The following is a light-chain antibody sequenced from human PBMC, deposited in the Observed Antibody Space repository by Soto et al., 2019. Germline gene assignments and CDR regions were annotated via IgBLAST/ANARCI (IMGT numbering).Light chain of an antibody. Sequence: QSVLTQPPSVSGAPGQRVTLSCTGRSSTIGAGFDVHWYQQLPGTAPKLLIYGDTNRPSGVPDRFSGSKSGTSASLVITGLQAEDEADYYCQSYDTALSVYVVFGGGTKVTVL. CDR3: QSYDTALSVYVV. V-gene: IGLV1-40*01. CDR1: SSTIGAGFD. J-gene: IGLJ2*01. CDR2: GDT.